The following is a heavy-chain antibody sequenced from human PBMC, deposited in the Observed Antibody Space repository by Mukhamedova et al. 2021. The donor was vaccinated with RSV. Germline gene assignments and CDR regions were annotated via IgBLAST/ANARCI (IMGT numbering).Heavy chain of an antibody. V-gene: IGHV6-1*01. D-gene: IGHD2/OR15-2a*01. CDR2: TYYRSKWYN. J-gene: IGHJ4*02. Sequence: QSPSRGLEWLGRTYYRSKWYNDYAVSVKSRITINPDTSKNQFSLQLNSVTPEDTAVYYCASDISFRFDYWGQGTLVTVSS. CDR3: ASDISFRFDY.